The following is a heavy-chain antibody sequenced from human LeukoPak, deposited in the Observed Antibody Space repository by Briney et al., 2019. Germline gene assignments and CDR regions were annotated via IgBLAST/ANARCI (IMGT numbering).Heavy chain of an antibody. V-gene: IGHV4-59*11. CDR3: ARDRRGTTLTDY. CDR1: GGSISSHY. Sequence: SETLSLTCTVSGGSISSHYWSWIRQPPGKGLKWIGYIYYSGSTNYNPSLKSRVTISVDTSKNQFSLKLSSVTAADTAVYYCARDRRGTTLTDYWGQGTLVTVPS. CDR2: IYYSGST. D-gene: IGHD3-16*01. J-gene: IGHJ4*02.